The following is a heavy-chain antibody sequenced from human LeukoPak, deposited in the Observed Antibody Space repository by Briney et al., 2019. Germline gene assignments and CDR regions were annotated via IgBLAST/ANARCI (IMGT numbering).Heavy chain of an antibody. J-gene: IGHJ4*02. D-gene: IGHD3-10*01. CDR3: AGTTWLGELTLDY. Sequence: TSVKVSCKASGFTFTSSTIQWVRQARGQRLEWIGWIVVGSGNTNYAQKFQERVIITRDMSTTTVYMELSSLRSEDTAVYYCAGTTWLGELTLDYWGQGTLVTVSS. CDR1: GFTFTSST. V-gene: IGHV1-58*02. CDR2: IVVGSGNT.